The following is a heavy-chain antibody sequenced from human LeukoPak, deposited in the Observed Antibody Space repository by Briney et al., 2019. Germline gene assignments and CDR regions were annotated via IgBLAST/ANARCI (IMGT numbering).Heavy chain of an antibody. J-gene: IGHJ4*02. CDR1: GFTFSNYA. V-gene: IGHV3-74*01. CDR2: IDTDGSGT. Sequence: GGSLRLSCAASGFTFSNYAMHWVRQAPGKGLVWVSRIDTDGSGTTYADSVKGRFTISRDNAKNTLYLQMNSLRAEDTAVYFCARVGGSSPVDYWGQGALVTVSS. D-gene: IGHD1-26*01. CDR3: ARVGGSSPVDY.